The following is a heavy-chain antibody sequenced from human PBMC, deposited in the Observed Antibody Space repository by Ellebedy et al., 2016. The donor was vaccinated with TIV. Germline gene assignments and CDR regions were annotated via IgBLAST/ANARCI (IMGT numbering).Heavy chain of an antibody. D-gene: IGHD6-13*01. V-gene: IGHV4-59*01. CDR2: IYYSGGT. CDR1: GGSISDYY. CDR3: ARREGYSSSPLGL. Sequence: SETLSLXXTVSGGSISDYYWSWIRQPPGKGLEWIGYIYYSGGTDYNPSLKSRLTISLDTSKNQFPLTLTSVTAADTAVYYCARREGYSSSPLGLWGQGTMVTVSS. J-gene: IGHJ3*01.